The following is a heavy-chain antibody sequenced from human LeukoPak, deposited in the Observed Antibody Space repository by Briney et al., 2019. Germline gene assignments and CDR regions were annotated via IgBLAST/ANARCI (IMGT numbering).Heavy chain of an antibody. J-gene: IGHJ3*02. CDR3: ARDSNPYCSGGSCTAFDI. Sequence: GGSLRLSCAASGFTFSSYGMHWVRQAPGKGLEWVAFIRYDGSNKYYADSMKGRFTISRDNARNSLYLQMNSLRAEDTAMYFCARDSNPYCSGGSCTAFDIWGQGTMVTVSS. CDR2: IRYDGSNK. CDR1: GFTFSSYG. D-gene: IGHD2-15*01. V-gene: IGHV3-30*02.